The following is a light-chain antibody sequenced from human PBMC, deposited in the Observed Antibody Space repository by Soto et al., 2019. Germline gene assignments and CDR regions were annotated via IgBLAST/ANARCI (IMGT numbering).Light chain of an antibody. CDR2: AAS. Sequence: DIQMTQSPSSLSASVGDRVTITCRASQSISSYLNWYQQKPGKAPKLLIYAASSLQSGVPSRFSGSGSGTEFTLTISSLQPDDFATYYCQQYNTYPWTVGQGTKVDIK. CDR1: QSISSY. CDR3: QQYNTYPWT. J-gene: IGKJ1*01. V-gene: IGKV1-39*01.